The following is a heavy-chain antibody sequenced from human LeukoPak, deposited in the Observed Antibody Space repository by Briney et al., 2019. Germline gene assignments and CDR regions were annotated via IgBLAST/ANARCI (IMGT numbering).Heavy chain of an antibody. CDR1: GFTFSSYG. J-gene: IGHJ5*02. D-gene: IGHD2-15*01. Sequence: GGSLRLSCAASGFTFSSYGMHWVRQAPGKGLEGVAVIWYDGSNKYYADSLKGRFTISRDNSKNTLYLQMNSLRAEDTAVYYWARDSSPGYCSGGSCLFDPWGQGTLVTVSS. CDR2: IWYDGSNK. V-gene: IGHV3-33*01. CDR3: ARDSSPGYCSGGSCLFDP.